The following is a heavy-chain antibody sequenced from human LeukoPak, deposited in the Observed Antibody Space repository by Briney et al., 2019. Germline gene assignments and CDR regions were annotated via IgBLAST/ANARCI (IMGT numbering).Heavy chain of an antibody. CDR3: AKAPRGYCSGGSCYADY. V-gene: IGHV3-23*01. D-gene: IGHD2-15*01. CDR2: ISGSGGST. Sequence: PGGSLRLSCAASGFTFSSYAMSWVRQAPGKGLERVSAISGSGGSTYYADSVKGRFTISRDNSKNTLYLQMNSLRAEDTAVYYCAKAPRGYCSGGSCYADYCGQGTLVTVSS. CDR1: GFTFSSYA. J-gene: IGHJ4*02.